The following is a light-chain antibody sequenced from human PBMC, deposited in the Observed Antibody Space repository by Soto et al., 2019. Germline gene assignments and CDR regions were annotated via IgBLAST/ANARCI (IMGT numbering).Light chain of an antibody. Sequence: EIVVSQSPATLAVSKGERATLSCRASQSVSSNLAWYQQKPGQAPRLLIYGASTRATGIPARFSGSGSGTEFTLTISSLQSEDFAVYSCQQYNNWPPLTFGGGTKVDIK. J-gene: IGKJ4*01. V-gene: IGKV3-15*01. CDR2: GAS. CDR1: QSVSSN. CDR3: QQYNNWPPLT.